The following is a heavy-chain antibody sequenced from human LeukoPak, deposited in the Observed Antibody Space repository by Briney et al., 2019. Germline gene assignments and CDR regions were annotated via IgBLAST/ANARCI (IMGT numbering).Heavy chain of an antibody. Sequence: ASVKVSFKASGYTFTIYGISWVRQAPGQGLEWMGWISAYNGNTNYAQKLQGRVTMTTDTSTSTAYTELRSLRSDDTAVYYCARCKDIVVVPAHDYWGQGTLVTVSS. CDR2: ISAYNGNT. V-gene: IGHV1-18*04. CDR3: ARCKDIVVVPAHDY. J-gene: IGHJ4*02. D-gene: IGHD2-2*01. CDR1: GYTFTIYG.